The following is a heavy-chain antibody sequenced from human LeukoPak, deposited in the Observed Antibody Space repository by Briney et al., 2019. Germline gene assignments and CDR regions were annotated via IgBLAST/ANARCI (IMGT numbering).Heavy chain of an antibody. CDR2: ISSSSSTI. D-gene: IGHD2-2*01. CDR1: GFTFSSYS. V-gene: IGHV3-48*01. J-gene: IGHJ4*02. Sequence: GGSLRLSCAASGFTFSSYSMNWVRQAPGKGLEWVSYISSSSSTIYYADSVKGRFTISRDNAKTSLYLQMNSLRAEDTAVYYCARNKEGYCSSTSSGVFDYWGQGTLVTVSS. CDR3: ARNKEGYCSSTSSGVFDY.